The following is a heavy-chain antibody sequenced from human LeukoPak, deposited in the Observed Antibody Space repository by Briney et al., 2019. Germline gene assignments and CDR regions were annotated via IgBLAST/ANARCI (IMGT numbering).Heavy chain of an antibody. CDR2: IYSGGST. D-gene: IGHD6-19*01. V-gene: IGHV3-53*01. Sequence: GGSLRLSCAASGFTVSSNYMSWVRQAPGKGLEWVSVIYSGGSTYYADSVKGRFTISRDNSKNTLYLQMNSLRAEDTAVYYCAKDQRSGWYTPFDYWGQGTLVTVSS. J-gene: IGHJ4*02. CDR3: AKDQRSGWYTPFDY. CDR1: GFTVSSNY.